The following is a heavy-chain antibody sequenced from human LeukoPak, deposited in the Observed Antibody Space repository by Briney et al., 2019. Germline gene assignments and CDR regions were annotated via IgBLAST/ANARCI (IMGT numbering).Heavy chain of an antibody. V-gene: IGHV3-53*01. CDR2: TYGGGST. D-gene: IGHD3-10*02. CDR1: GFTVSSKY. CDR3: AELGITMIGGV. Sequence: GGSLRLSCAASGFTVSSKYMSWVRQAPGKGLEWVSVTYGGGSTYYADSVKGRFTISRDNAKNSLYLQMNSLRAEDTAVYYCAELGITMIGGVWGKGTTVTISS. J-gene: IGHJ6*04.